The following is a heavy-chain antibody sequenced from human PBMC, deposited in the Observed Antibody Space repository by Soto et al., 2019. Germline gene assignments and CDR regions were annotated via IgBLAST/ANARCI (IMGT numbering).Heavy chain of an antibody. V-gene: IGHV3-21*01. D-gene: IGHD3-3*01. CDR1: GFTFSSYS. Sequence: EVQLVESGGGLVKPGGSLRLSCAASGFTFSSYSMNWVRQAPGKGLEWVSSISSSSSYIYYADSVKGRFTISRDNAKNSLYLQMNSPRAEDTAVYYCARGRLDNVLRFLEWLTSIYGMDVWGQGTTVTVSS. CDR3: ARGRLDNVLRFLEWLTSIYGMDV. CDR2: ISSSSSYI. J-gene: IGHJ6*02.